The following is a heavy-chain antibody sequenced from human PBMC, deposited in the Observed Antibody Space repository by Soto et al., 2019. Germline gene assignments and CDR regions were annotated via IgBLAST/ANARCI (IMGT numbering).Heavy chain of an antibody. CDR3: AKVGRANWNFDH. J-gene: IGHJ4*02. V-gene: IGHV1-2*02. CDR1: GYTFSDYY. CDR2: INPNSGDT. D-gene: IGHD1-20*01. Sequence: ASVKVSCKASGYTFSDYYMHWVRLAPGQGLEWMGWINPNSGDTKYAQKFEGRVTMTSDTSTAYMDLSRLRSDDTALYYCAKVGRANWNFDHWGQGTLVTVSS.